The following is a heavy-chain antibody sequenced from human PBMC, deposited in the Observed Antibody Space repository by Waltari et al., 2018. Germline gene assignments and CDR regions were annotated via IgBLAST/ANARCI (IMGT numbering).Heavy chain of an antibody. Sequence: EVQLVESGGGLVQPRGSLRLSCAAAGFAFSSYWMHWARYAPGKGLVGVSRINSDGSSKSYSDSVTGRFPISRDHPKNTLYLHMNSLGAEYTAVYYCVADLVTARGWFDPWGQGTLVTVSS. CDR2: INSDGSSK. CDR3: VADLVTARGWFDP. D-gene: IGHD2-21*02. CDR1: GFAFSSYW. V-gene: IGHV3-74*01. J-gene: IGHJ5*02.